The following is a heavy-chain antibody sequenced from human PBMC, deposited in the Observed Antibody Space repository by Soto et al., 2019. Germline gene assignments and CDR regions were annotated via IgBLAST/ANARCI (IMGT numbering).Heavy chain of an antibody. CDR2: INHSGST. CDR1: GGCFSGYY. CDR3: ARAKYCSSTSCYRGYHYYYMDV. Sequence: SSETLSLTCAVYGGCFSGYYWSWIRQPPGKGLEWIGEINHSGSTNYNPSLKSRVTISVDTSKNQFSLKLSSVTAADTAVYYCARAKYCSSTSCYRGYHYYYMDVWGKGTTVTVSS. V-gene: IGHV4-34*01. J-gene: IGHJ6*03. D-gene: IGHD2-2*01.